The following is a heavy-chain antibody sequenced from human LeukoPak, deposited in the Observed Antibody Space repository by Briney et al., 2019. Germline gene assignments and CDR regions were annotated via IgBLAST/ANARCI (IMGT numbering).Heavy chain of an antibody. CDR3: ARGVSYGPGEGAFDI. CDR2: IGVAGDT. CDR1: GWTFSNYV. V-gene: IGHV3-13*01. Sequence: PGGAVTVTCPACGWTFSNYVMHELRQATGKELEGVSAIGVAGDTYYPGSVKGRFTISRENAKNSLYLQMNSLRAGDTAVYYCARGVSYGPGEGAFDIWGQATMVTVSS. J-gene: IGHJ3*02. D-gene: IGHD5-18*01.